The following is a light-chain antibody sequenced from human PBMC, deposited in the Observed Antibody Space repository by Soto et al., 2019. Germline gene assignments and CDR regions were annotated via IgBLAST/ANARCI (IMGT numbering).Light chain of an antibody. CDR1: QGISSY. CDR3: QQYYSYPHT. Sequence: AIRMTQSPSSFSASTGDRVTITCRASQGISSYLAWYQQKPGKAPKLLIYAASTLQCGVPSRFSGSGSGTDFTLTISSLQSEDVATYYCQQYYSYPHTFGQGTKVDIK. CDR2: AAS. V-gene: IGKV1-8*01. J-gene: IGKJ1*01.